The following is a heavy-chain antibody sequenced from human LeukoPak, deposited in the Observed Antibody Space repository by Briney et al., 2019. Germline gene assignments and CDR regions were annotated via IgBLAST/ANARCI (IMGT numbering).Heavy chain of an antibody. CDR3: AKGATGGAVAGTQYFQH. CDR1: GFTFSSYA. J-gene: IGHJ1*01. Sequence: GGSLRLSCAASGFTFSSYAMSWVRQAPGKGLEWVSVISGSGGSTYYADSVKGRFTISRDNSKNTLYLQMNSLRAEDTAVYYCAKGATGGAVAGTQYFQHWGQGTLVTVSS. V-gene: IGHV3-23*01. D-gene: IGHD6-19*01. CDR2: ISGSGGST.